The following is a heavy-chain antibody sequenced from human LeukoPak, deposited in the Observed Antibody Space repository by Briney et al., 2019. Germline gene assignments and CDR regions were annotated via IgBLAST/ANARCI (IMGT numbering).Heavy chain of an antibody. Sequence: PGGSLRLSCVASGFTFSSFSMDWVRQAPGKGLEWVSYISSTISTIYYADSVQGRFTSSRDNAKNSLYLQMNSLTAEDTAVYFCARDWSAVAAPDYFDYWGQGTLVTVSA. V-gene: IGHV3-48*04. CDR2: ISSTISTI. CDR1: GFTFSSFS. J-gene: IGHJ4*02. D-gene: IGHD6-19*01. CDR3: ARDWSAVAAPDYFDY.